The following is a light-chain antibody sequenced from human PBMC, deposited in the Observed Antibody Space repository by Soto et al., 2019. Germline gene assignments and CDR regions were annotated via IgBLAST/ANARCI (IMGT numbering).Light chain of an antibody. CDR2: GAS. CDR1: QYINNY. J-gene: IGKJ5*01. CDR3: HQYGTSPTT. Sequence: DIVLTHSPGTLSLSPGERATLSCRASQYINNYLAWYQQKPGQPPRLLIYGASTRAPGIPDRFSASGSGTDFSLTISRLEPEDFLVYICHQYGTSPTTFGQGTRLEMK. V-gene: IGKV3-20*01.